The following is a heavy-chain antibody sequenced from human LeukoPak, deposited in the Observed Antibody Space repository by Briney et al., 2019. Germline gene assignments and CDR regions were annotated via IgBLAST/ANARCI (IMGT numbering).Heavy chain of an antibody. CDR1: GGTFSGYA. D-gene: IGHD2-2*01. CDR3: ARVTRPHCSSTSCYSSFDP. V-gene: IGHV1-69*04. Sequence: SVKVSCKVSGGTFSGYAISWVRQAPGQGLEWMGRIIPILGIANYAQKFQGRVTITADKSTSTAYMELSSLRSEDTAVYYCARVTRPHCSSTSCYSSFDPWGQGTLVTVSS. CDR2: IIPILGIA. J-gene: IGHJ5*02.